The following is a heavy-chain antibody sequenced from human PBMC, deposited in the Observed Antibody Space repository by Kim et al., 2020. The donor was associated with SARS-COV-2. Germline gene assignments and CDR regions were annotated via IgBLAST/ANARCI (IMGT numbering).Heavy chain of an antibody. Sequence: ASVKVSCKAATYTFNSYGITWVRQTPGQGLEWMGWISAYSGNTKFAQKFQDRLTMTTDTSTSTAYLELRSLRSDDTAVYYCARGRAAYSFSWVDYWGQGTLVTVSS. CDR1: TYTFNSYG. J-gene: IGHJ4*02. V-gene: IGHV1-18*01. CDR2: ISAYSGNT. D-gene: IGHD3-16*01. CDR3: ARGRAAYSFSWVDY.